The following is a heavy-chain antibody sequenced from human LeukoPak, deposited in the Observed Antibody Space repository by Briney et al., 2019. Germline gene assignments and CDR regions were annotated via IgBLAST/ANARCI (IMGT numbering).Heavy chain of an antibody. V-gene: IGHV4-34*01. CDR3: ARRGYYDSSGLDY. Sequence: PSETLSLTCAVFGASFSGYYWSWIRQPPGKGLEWIGEINHGGSTNYNPSLKSRVTISVDTSKNQFSLKLTSVTAADTAVYYCARRGYYDSSGLDYWGQGTLVTVSS. J-gene: IGHJ4*02. CDR1: GASFSGYY. CDR2: INHGGST. D-gene: IGHD3-22*01.